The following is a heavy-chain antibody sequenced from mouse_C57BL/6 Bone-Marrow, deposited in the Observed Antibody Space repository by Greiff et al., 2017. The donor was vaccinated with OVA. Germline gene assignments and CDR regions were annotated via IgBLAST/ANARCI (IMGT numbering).Heavy chain of an antibody. V-gene: IGHV1-82*01. J-gene: IGHJ4*01. CDR1: GYAFSSSW. CDR3: ERRGAYYGYDYYAMDY. D-gene: IGHD2-9*01. Sequence: VQLVESGPELVKPGASVKISCKASGYAFSSSWMNWVKQRPGKGLEWIGRIYPGDGDTNYNGKFKGKATLTADKSSSTAYMQLSSLTSEDSAVYFYERRGAYYGYDYYAMDYWGQGTSVTVSS. CDR2: IYPGDGDT.